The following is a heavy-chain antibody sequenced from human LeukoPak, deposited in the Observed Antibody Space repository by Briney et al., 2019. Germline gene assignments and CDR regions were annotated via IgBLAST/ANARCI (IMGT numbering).Heavy chain of an antibody. CDR3: ARDTREDFGVVYYFDY. CDR2: INPNSGGT. J-gene: IGHJ4*02. CDR1: GYTFTGYY. V-gene: IGHV1-2*02. D-gene: IGHD3-3*01. Sequence: ASVKVSCKASGYTFTGYYMHWVRQARGQGLEWMGWINPNSGGTNYAQKFQGRVTMTRDTSISTAYMELSRLRSDDTAVYYCARDTREDFGVVYYFDYWGQGTLVTVSS.